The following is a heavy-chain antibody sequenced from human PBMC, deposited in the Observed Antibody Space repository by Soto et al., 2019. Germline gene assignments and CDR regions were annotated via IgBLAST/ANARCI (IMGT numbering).Heavy chain of an antibody. D-gene: IGHD5-12*01. CDR2: IIPILGIA. V-gene: IGHV1-69*08. CDR1: GGTFSSYT. J-gene: IGHJ3*02. Sequence: QVQLVQSGAEVKKPGSSVKVSCKASGGTFSSYTISWVRQAPGQGLEWMGRIIPILGIANYAQKFQGRVTITADKSTSTAYMELSSLRSEDTAVYYCARDPDIVATFYAFDIWGQGTMVTVSS. CDR3: ARDPDIVATFYAFDI.